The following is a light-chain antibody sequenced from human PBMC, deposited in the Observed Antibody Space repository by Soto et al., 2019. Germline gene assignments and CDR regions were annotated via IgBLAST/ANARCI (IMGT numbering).Light chain of an antibody. V-gene: IGKV3-20*01. CDR3: QQYGTSEII. CDR1: QTVTSNF. CDR2: GAS. Sequence: IVLAQAPGTLSCSPGDIATLSFRASQTVTSNFLACHQQKPGQTPRLLIYGASSRATGIPDRFSGSGSGTEFILTISELEPEDFAVFYCQQYGTSEIIFGQGTRLEIK. J-gene: IGKJ5*01.